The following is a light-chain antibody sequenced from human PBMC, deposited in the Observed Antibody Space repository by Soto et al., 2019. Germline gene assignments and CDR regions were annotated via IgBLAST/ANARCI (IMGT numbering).Light chain of an antibody. Sequence: DIVMTQSPDSLAVSLGERATINCRSSQSVLYSSSNKHYLAWFQQKPGQPPKLLIYWASARESGVPDRFSGSGSGTDFTLTISSLQAVDVAVYYCQQYYSTPYTFGQGTKLEL. V-gene: IGKV4-1*01. CDR2: WAS. J-gene: IGKJ2*01. CDR3: QQYYSTPYT. CDR1: QSVLYSSSNKHY.